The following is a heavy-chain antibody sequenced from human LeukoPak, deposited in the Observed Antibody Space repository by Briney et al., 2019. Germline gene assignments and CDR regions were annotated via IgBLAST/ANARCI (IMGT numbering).Heavy chain of an antibody. CDR2: ISAYNGNT. V-gene: IGHV1-18*01. CDR3: AGDLATGRPNWFDP. Sequence: ASVKVSCKASGYTFTSYGISWVRQAPGQGLEWMGWISAYNGNTSYAQKLQGRVTMTTDTSTSTAYMELRSLRSDDTAVYYCAGDLATGRPNWFDPWGQGTLVTVSS. D-gene: IGHD6-13*01. J-gene: IGHJ5*02. CDR1: GYTFTSYG.